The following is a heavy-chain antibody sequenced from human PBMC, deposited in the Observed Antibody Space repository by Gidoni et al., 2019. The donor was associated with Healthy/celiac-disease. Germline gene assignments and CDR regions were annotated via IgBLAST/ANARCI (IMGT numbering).Heavy chain of an antibody. CDR1: GYSISSGDD. J-gene: IGHJ4*02. CDR3: AGTGYSSAH. D-gene: IGHD6-19*01. CDR2: IYHSGST. V-gene: IGHV4-38-2*01. Sequence: VQLQESGPGLVKPSATLSLTCAVSGYSISSGDDWCLIRQPPGKGLEWIGSIYHSGSTYYNPSLKSRVTISVDTSKNQFSLKLSSVTAADTAVYYCAGTGYSSAHWGQGTLVTVSS.